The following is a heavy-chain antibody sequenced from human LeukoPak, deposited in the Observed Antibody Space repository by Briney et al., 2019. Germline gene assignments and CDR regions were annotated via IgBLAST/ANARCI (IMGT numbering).Heavy chain of an antibody. Sequence: SETLSLTCTVSGGSISGYYWSWIRQPPGKGLEWIGYIYYSGSTNYNPSLKSRVTISVDTSKNQFSLKLSSVTAADTAVYYCARSGYSSGWYNWFDPWGQGTLVTVSS. CDR1: GGSISGYY. CDR3: ARSGYSSGWYNWFDP. J-gene: IGHJ5*02. V-gene: IGHV4-59*01. D-gene: IGHD6-19*01. CDR2: IYYSGST.